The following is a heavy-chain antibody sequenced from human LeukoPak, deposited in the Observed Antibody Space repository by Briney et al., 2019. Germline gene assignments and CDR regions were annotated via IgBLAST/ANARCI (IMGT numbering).Heavy chain of an antibody. CDR1: GFTFSSYG. CDR3: ASYDSSTGRLDY. Sequence: GGSLRLSCAASGFTFSSYGMSWVRQAPGKGLEWVSAISGSGGSTYYADSVKGRFTISRDNSKNTLYLQMNSLRAEDTALYYCASYDSSTGRLDYWGQGTLVTVSS. CDR2: ISGSGGST. J-gene: IGHJ4*02. V-gene: IGHV3-23*01. D-gene: IGHD3-22*01.